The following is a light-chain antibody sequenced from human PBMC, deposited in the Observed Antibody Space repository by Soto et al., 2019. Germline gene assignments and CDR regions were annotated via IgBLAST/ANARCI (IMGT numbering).Light chain of an antibody. V-gene: IGKV3-11*01. J-gene: IGKJ1*01. CDR3: QVRDVWPS. CDR1: QSVITS. CDR2: DAS. Sequence: IVLTQSPATLSSSPGERAALSCRASQSVITSLAWYQHKPGQAPRLFIYDASKRAPGIPARFSGSGSGTDFTLTISSLEPEDFAVYYCQVRDVWPSFGQGTKVDIK.